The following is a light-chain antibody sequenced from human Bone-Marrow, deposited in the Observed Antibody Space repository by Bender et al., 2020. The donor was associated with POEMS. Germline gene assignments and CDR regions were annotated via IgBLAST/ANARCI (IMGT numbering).Light chain of an antibody. Sequence: QSALTQPRSVSGSPGQSITISCTGTNRDVGGYQYVSWYQQHPGKAPKLIIYEITKRPSGVPDRFSGSKSDNTASLTVSGLQAEDEADYYCSSYTGANNLLFGGGTKLTVL. V-gene: IGLV2-8*01. CDR1: NRDVGGYQY. CDR2: EIT. J-gene: IGLJ3*02. CDR3: SSYTGANNLL.